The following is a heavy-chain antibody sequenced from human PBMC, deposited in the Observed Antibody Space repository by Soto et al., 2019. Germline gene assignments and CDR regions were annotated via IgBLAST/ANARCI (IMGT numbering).Heavy chain of an antibody. V-gene: IGHV3-11*06. CDR1: GFTFSDYY. D-gene: IGHD6-19*01. CDR2: ISSSSSYT. Sequence: GGSLRLSCAASGFTFSDYYMSWIRQAPGKGLEWVSYISSSSSYTNYADSVKGRFTISRDNAKNSLYLQMNSLRAEDTAVYYCARDQGGSGWYNWFDPWGQGTLVTVSS. CDR3: ARDQGGSGWYNWFDP. J-gene: IGHJ5*02.